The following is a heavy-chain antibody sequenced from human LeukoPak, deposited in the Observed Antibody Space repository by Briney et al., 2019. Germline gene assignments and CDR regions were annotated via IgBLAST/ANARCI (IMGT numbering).Heavy chain of an antibody. J-gene: IGHJ6*02. CDR1: GFTFSSYW. CDR2: INHNGNVN. CDR3: ARGGGLDV. D-gene: IGHD3-16*01. V-gene: IGHV3-7*03. Sequence: GRSLRLSCAASGFTFSSYWMNWARQAPGKGLEWVASINHNGNVNYYVDSVKGRFTISRDNAKNSLYLQMSNLRAEDTAVYFCARGGGLDVWGQGATVTVTS.